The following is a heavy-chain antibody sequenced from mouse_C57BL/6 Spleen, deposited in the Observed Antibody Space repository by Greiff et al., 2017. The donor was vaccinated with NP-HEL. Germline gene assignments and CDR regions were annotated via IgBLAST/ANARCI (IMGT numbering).Heavy chain of an antibody. J-gene: IGHJ4*01. V-gene: IGHV6-6*01. CDR2: IRNKANNHAT. Sequence: EVKLVESGGGLVQPGGSMKLSCAASGFTFSDAWMDWVRQSPEKGLEWVAEIRNKANNHATYYAESVKGRFTISRDDSKSSVYLQMNSLRAEDTGIYYCTFITTVVATGYYAMDYWGQGTSVTVSS. CDR1: GFTFSDAW. D-gene: IGHD1-1*01. CDR3: TFITTVVATGYYAMDY.